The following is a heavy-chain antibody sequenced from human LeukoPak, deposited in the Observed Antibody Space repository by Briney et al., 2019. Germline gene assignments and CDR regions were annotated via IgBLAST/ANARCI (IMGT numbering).Heavy chain of an antibody. CDR2: INPNSGGT. J-gene: IGHJ4*02. V-gene: IGHV1-2*04. CDR3: ARDVRRNNSSHIDC. CDR1: GYTFTAYY. Sequence: ASVRVSCKASGYTFTAYYMHWVRQAPGQGLEWMGWINPNSGGTNYAQKFKGWVTLTRDTSINTTYMELSRLASDVTAVYYCARDVRRNNSSHIDCWGQGALVTVSS. D-gene: IGHD6-13*01.